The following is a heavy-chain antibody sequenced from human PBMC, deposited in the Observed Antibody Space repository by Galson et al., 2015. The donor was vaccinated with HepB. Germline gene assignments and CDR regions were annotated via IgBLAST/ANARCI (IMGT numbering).Heavy chain of an antibody. J-gene: IGHJ4*02. D-gene: IGHD5-18*01. CDR3: ARDSRGYSYGYFVYFDY. V-gene: IGHV3-7*01. CDR2: IKQDGSEK. CDR1: GFTFSSYW. Sequence: SLRLSCAASGFTFSSYWMSWVRQAPGKGLEWVANIKQDGSEKYYVDSVKGRFTISRDNAKNSLYLQMNSLRAEDTAVYYCARDSRGYSYGYFVYFDYWGQGTLVTVSS.